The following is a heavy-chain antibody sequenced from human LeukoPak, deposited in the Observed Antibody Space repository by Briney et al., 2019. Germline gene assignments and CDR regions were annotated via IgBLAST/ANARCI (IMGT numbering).Heavy chain of an antibody. CDR1: GFTFNTYA. J-gene: IGHJ4*02. Sequence: HAGGSLRLSCAASGFTFNTYAMHWVRQAPGKGLEWVEVVWYDGSDTYYGDSVKGRFTISRDNSKNTLYLQMNSLRGEDTAVYYCARGGSTWCYFDYWGQGTLVTVSS. CDR3: ARGGSTWCYFDY. V-gene: IGHV3-33*01. D-gene: IGHD6-13*01. CDR2: VWYDGSDT.